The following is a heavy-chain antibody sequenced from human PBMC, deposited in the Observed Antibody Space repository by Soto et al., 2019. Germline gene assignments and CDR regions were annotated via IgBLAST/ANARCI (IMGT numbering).Heavy chain of an antibody. V-gene: IGHV3-21*01. CDR3: ARDLVRGVY. CDR1: GFTFSSYS. D-gene: IGHD3-10*01. CDR2: ISSSSSYI. J-gene: IGHJ4*02. Sequence: GGSLRLSCASSGFTFSSYSMNLVRQAPGKGLEWVSSISSSSSYIYYADSVKGRFTISRDNAKNSLYLQMNSLRAEDTAVYYCARDLVRGVYWGQGTLVTVSS.